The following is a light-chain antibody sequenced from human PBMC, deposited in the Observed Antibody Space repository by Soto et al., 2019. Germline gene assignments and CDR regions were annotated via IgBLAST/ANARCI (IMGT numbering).Light chain of an antibody. CDR1: QSVTSNF. CDR3: QQYGRSPLLYT. CDR2: GAS. J-gene: IGKJ2*01. Sequence: EIVLTQSPGTLSLSPGERATLSCRASQSVTSNFLAWYQQKPGQAPRLLLYGASTRAAGVPDRFSGSGSGTDFNLTITRLEPEDFAVYYCQQYGRSPLLYTFGQGTKLGVK. V-gene: IGKV3-20*01.